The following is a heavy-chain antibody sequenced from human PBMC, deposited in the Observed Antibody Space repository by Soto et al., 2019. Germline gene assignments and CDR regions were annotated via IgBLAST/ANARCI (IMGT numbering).Heavy chain of an antibody. CDR2: ISGSGGST. CDR1: GFTFSSYA. D-gene: IGHD1-26*01. CDR3: AKIKSYNPHRGYFDY. V-gene: IGHV3-23*01. J-gene: IGHJ4*02. Sequence: EVQLLESGGGLVQPGGSLRISCAASGFTFSSYAMSWVRQAPGKGLEWVSAISGSGGSTYYADSVKGRFTISRDNSKNTLYLQMNSLRAEDTAVYYCAKIKSYNPHRGYFDYWGQGTLVTVSS.